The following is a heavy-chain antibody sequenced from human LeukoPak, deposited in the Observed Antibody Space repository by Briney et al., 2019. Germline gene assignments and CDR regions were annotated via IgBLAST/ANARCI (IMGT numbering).Heavy chain of an antibody. Sequence: SETLSLTCTVSGGSISSGDYYWSWIRQPPGKGLEWIGCIYYSGSTYYNPSLKSRVTISVDTSKNQFSLKLSSVTAADTAVYYCARVFASPFFDYWGQGTLVTVSS. J-gene: IGHJ4*02. D-gene: IGHD2-21*01. CDR2: IYYSGST. CDR3: ARVFASPFFDY. CDR1: GGSISSGDYY. V-gene: IGHV4-30-4*01.